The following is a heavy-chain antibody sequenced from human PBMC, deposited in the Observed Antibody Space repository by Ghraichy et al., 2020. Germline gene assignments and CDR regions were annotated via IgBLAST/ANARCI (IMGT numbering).Heavy chain of an antibody. D-gene: IGHD5-18*01. CDR1: GGSFSGYY. J-gene: IGHJ6*02. CDR3: ATSGRGYSYGYGYYYYGMDV. Sequence: SETLSLTCDVYGGSFSGYYWSWIRQPTGKGLEWIGEINHSGSTNYNPSLKSRVTISVDTSKNKFSLKLSSVTDADTAVYYCATSGRGYSYGYGYYYYGMDVWGQGTTVTVSS. CDR2: INHSGST. V-gene: IGHV4-34*01.